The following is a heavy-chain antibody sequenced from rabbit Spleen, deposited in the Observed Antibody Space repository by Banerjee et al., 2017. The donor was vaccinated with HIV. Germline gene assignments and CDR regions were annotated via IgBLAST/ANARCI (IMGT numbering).Heavy chain of an antibody. J-gene: IGHJ4*01. CDR1: GFSFSSSCY. Sequence: QQLVESGGGLVKPGASLTLTCKASGFSFSSSCYMCWVRQAPGKGLEWIACINLITGKAVYASWAKGRFTISKTSSTTVTLQMTSLTATDTATYFCARDLVAVIGWNFNLWGQGTLVTVS. CDR3: ARDLVAVIGWNFNL. D-gene: IGHD1-1*01. V-gene: IGHV1S40*01. CDR2: INLITGKA.